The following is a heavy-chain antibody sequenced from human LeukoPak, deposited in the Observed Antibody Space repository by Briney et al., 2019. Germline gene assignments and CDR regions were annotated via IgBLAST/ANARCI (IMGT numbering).Heavy chain of an antibody. CDR3: ARGKTAAAGTYDFDP. CDR1: GYTFTSYA. J-gene: IGHJ5*02. D-gene: IGHD6-13*01. CDR2: INAGNGNT. V-gene: IGHV1-3*01. Sequence: GASVKVSCKASGYTFTSYAMHWVRQAPGQRLEWMGWINAGNGNTKYSQKFQGRVTITRDTSASTAYMELSSLRSEDTAVYYCARGKTAAAGTYDFDPWGQGTLVTVSS.